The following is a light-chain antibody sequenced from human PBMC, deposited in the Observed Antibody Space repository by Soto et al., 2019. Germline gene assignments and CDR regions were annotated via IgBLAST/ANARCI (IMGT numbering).Light chain of an antibody. Sequence: EIVLTQSPATLSLSPGERATVSCRASQSVYGLLTWFQQKPGQVPRLLIYDAATRATDIPARFSGSGYGTDFTLTISSLEPEDFAVYFCQQRANLWTFGQGTRVQIK. CDR3: QQRANLWT. CDR1: QSVYGL. CDR2: DAA. V-gene: IGKV3-11*01. J-gene: IGKJ1*01.